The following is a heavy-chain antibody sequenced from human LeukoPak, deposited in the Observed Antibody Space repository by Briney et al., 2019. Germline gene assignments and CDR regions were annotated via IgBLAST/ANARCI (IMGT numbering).Heavy chain of an antibody. CDR1: GLTFSSYA. CDR2: ISGSGGST. D-gene: IGHD2-15*01. Sequence: GGSLRLSCAASGLTFSSYAMSWVRQAPGKGLEWVSAISGSGGSTYYADSVKGRFTISRDNSKNTLYLQMNSLRAEDTAVYYCAKGPPRGVVVVAVTDVPYFDYRGQGTLVTVSS. J-gene: IGHJ4*02. CDR3: AKGPPRGVVVVAVTDVPYFDY. V-gene: IGHV3-23*01.